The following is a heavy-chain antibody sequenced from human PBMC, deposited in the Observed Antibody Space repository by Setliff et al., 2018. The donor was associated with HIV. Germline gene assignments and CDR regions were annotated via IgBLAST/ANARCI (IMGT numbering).Heavy chain of an antibody. J-gene: IGHJ6*03. D-gene: IGHD6-13*01. CDR2: IHLSDT. CDR3: ARHKDPPGSRWIFYYYYMDL. CDR1: GGSMRSNIYY. V-gene: IGHV4-39*01. Sequence: SSETLSLTCSVSGGSMRSNIYYWGWIRLSPTKGLEWIGSIHLSDTYYNPSLKSRVTISADTSKNQFSLKLSSVTAADTAVYYCARHKDPPGSRWIFYYYYMDLWGEGTTVTVSS.